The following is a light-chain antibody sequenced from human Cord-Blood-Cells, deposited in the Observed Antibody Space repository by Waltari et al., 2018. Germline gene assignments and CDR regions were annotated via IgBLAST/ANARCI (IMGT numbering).Light chain of an antibody. CDR3: QQYYSTPWT. CDR2: WAS. V-gene: IGKV4-1*01. Sequence: DIVMTQSPDSLAVSLGERATINCKSSQSVLYSSNNKNYLAWYQRKPGQPPKLLIYWASTRESWVPERFSGSGSGTDFTLTINSLQAEDVAVYYCQQYYSTPWTFGQGTKVEIK. J-gene: IGKJ1*01. CDR1: QSVLYSSNNKNY.